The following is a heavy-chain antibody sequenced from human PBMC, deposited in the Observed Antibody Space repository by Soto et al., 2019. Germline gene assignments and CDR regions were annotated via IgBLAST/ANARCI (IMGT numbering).Heavy chain of an antibody. D-gene: IGHD6-19*01. J-gene: IGHJ4*02. CDR3: GKDNQWLERGNFDH. V-gene: IGHV3-23*01. CDR1: GFTFSNFA. Sequence: EVQLLESGGGLVRPGGSLRLSCAASGFTFSNFAMNWVRQAPGKGLEWVSAISGSGDRADSTDSVKGQFTISKDNSRNTLYLHLNNLRAEDTAVYYCGKDNQWLERGNFDHWGQGTLVTVSS. CDR2: ISGSGDRA.